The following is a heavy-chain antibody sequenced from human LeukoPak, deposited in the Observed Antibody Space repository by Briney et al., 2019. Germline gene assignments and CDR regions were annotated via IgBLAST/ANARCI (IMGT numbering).Heavy chain of an antibody. CDR2: IGTKGDT. CDR1: GLSFSSYD. J-gene: IGHJ2*01. CDR3: AREMSDTVTWGWYFDL. Sequence: GSLSLYCAASGLSFSSYDMHWVRQATGNGLEWVSAIGTKGDTYYSASVRGRFTISRENGKKSLYLQMNSLRAGDTAVYYCAREMSDTVTWGWYFDLWGRGTLVTVSS. D-gene: IGHD4-17*01. V-gene: IGHV3-13*01.